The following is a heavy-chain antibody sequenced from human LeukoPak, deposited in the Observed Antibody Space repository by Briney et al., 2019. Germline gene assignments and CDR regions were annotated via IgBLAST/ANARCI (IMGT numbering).Heavy chain of an antibody. D-gene: IGHD2-15*01. Sequence: GRSLRLSCAASGFTFDDYAMHWVRQAPGKGLEWVSSISWNSGSIGYADSVKGRFTISRDNAKNSLFLQMNSLRAEDTAVYYCVREYCSGGSCSDAFDIWGQGTMVTVSS. CDR2: ISWNSGSI. CDR1: GFTFDDYA. CDR3: VREYCSGGSCSDAFDI. J-gene: IGHJ3*02. V-gene: IGHV3-9*01.